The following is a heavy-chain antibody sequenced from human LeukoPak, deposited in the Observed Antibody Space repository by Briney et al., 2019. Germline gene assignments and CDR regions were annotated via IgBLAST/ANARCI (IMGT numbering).Heavy chain of an antibody. CDR3: ARDRAYSSRPYYFDY. CDR2: IIPIFGTA. Sequence: SVKVSCKASGYTFTGYYMHWVRQAPGQGLEWMGRIIPIFGTANYAQKFQGRVTITTDESTSTAYMELSSLRSEDTAVYYCARDRAYSSRPYYFDYWGQGTLVTVSS. D-gene: IGHD6-13*01. J-gene: IGHJ4*02. V-gene: IGHV1-69*05. CDR1: GYTFTGYY.